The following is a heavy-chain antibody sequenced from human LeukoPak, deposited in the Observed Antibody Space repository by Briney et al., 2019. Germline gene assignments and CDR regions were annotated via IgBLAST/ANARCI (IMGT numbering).Heavy chain of an antibody. Sequence: GGSLRPSCAASGFTFSSYWMSWVRRAPGKGLEWVANIKQDGSEKYYVDSVKGRFTISRDNAKNSLYLQMNSLRAEDTAVYYCARASSSWYETSPGLIDYWGQGTLVTVSS. D-gene: IGHD6-13*01. V-gene: IGHV3-7*01. J-gene: IGHJ4*02. CDR2: IKQDGSEK. CDR1: GFTFSSYW. CDR3: ARASSSWYETSPGLIDY.